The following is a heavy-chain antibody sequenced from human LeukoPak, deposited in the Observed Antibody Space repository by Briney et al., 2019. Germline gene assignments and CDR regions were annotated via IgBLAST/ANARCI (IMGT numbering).Heavy chain of an antibody. J-gene: IGHJ5*02. V-gene: IGHV4-34*01. Sequence: SETLSLTCAVYGGSFSGYYWSWIRQPPGKGLEWIGEINHSGSTNYNRSLKSRVTISVDTSKNQFSLKLSSVTAADTAVYYCAREPATITFWFDPWGQGTLVTVSS. D-gene: IGHD5-24*01. CDR2: INHSGST. CDR3: AREPATITFWFDP. CDR1: GGSFSGYY.